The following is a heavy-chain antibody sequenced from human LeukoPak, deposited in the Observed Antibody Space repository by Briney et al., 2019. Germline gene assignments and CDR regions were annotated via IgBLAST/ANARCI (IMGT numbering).Heavy chain of an antibody. V-gene: IGHV4-4*07. Sequence: SETLSLTCTVSGGSISSYYWSWIRQPAGKGLEWIGRIYTSGSTNYNPSLKSRVTMSVDTSKNQSSLKLSSVTAADTAVYYCARGGGYDPMRNFDYWGQGTLVTVSS. D-gene: IGHD5-12*01. CDR3: ARGGGYDPMRNFDY. J-gene: IGHJ4*02. CDR2: IYTSGST. CDR1: GGSISSYY.